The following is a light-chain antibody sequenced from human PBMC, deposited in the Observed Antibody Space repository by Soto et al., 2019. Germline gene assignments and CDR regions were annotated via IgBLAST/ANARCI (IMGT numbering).Light chain of an antibody. CDR3: QQYNSYWIT. CDR1: QSISNH. V-gene: IGKV1-5*03. Sequence: DIQMTQSPSSLSASVEDRAIITCRASQSISNHLNWYQQKPGKAPKLLIYKASSLESGVPSRFSGSGSGTEFTLTISSLQPDDFATYYCQQYNSYWITFGQGTRLEIK. J-gene: IGKJ5*01. CDR2: KAS.